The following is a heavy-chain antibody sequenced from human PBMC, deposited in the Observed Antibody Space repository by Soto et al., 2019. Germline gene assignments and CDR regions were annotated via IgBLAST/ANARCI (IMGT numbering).Heavy chain of an antibody. CDR3: ARGDYYDSSGYYGRHDSFDI. Sequence: SDTLSLTCTVSGDSINSGDSYWSWIRQPPGKGLEWIGYSYSSGSTYYNPSLRSRVTISVDTSKNHFYVSLSSVTAADTAVYYCARGDYYDSSGYYGRHDSFDIWGQGTMVT. D-gene: IGHD3-22*01. CDR2: SYSSGST. CDR1: GDSINSGDSY. V-gene: IGHV4-30-4*02. J-gene: IGHJ3*02.